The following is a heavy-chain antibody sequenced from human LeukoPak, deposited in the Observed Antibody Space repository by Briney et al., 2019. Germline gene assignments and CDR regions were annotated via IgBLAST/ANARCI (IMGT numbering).Heavy chain of an antibody. CDR3: ARANQNYFDY. CDR2: INPNSGDT. V-gene: IGHV1-2*04. J-gene: IGHJ4*02. D-gene: IGHD1-14*01. Sequence: ASVKVSCKTSGYTFTGYYMHWVRQAPGQGLEWMGWINPNSGDTNYAQKFQAWVTMTRDTSISTAYMELSRLRSDDTAIYYCARANQNYFDYWGQGTLVTVSS. CDR1: GYTFTGYY.